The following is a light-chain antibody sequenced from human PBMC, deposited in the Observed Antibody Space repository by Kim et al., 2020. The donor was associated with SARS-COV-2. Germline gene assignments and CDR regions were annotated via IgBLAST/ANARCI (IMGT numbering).Light chain of an antibody. CDR3: SSYTNANTRL. V-gene: IGLV2-14*03. J-gene: IGLJ1*01. CDR2: DVS. CDR1: SSDIGAFNY. Sequence: PISCTGTSSDIGAFNYVSWFQQHPGKAPKLLIYDVSQRPSGISNRFSGSTSGYTASLTISGLQAEDEADYYCSSYTNANTRLFGPGTKVTVL.